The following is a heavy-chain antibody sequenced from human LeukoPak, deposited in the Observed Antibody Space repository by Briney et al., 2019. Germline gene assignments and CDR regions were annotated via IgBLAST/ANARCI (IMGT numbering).Heavy chain of an antibody. CDR1: GFTFSIYG. Sequence: GGSLRLSCAASGFTFSIYGIHWVRQAPGKGLEWVAVIWYDGSNKYYADSVKGRFTSSRDNSKNTLYLQMNSLRAEDTAVYYCARIDLYYYDSSGYYYSYWGQGTLVTVSS. J-gene: IGHJ4*02. V-gene: IGHV3-33*01. D-gene: IGHD3-22*01. CDR3: ARIDLYYYDSSGYYYSY. CDR2: IWYDGSNK.